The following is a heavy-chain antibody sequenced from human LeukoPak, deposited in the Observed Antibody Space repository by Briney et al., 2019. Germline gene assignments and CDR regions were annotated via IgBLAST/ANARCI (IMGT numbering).Heavy chain of an antibody. J-gene: IGHJ5*02. Sequence: GGSLRLSCAASGFTFSSYGMHWVRQAPGKGLEWVAVISYDGSNKYYADSVKGRFTISRDNSKNTLYLQMNSLRAEDTAVYYCARAGVVVTAKWFDPWGQGTLVTVSS. CDR3: ARAGVVVTAKWFDP. CDR2: ISYDGSNK. CDR1: GFTFSSYG. D-gene: IGHD2-21*02. V-gene: IGHV3-30*03.